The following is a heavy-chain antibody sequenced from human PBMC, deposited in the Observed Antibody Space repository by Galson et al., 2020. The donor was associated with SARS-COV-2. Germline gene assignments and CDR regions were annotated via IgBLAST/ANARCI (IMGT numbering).Heavy chain of an antibody. CDR3: ARDWGAYGSGSYYYYGMDV. V-gene: IGHV3-30*03. Sequence: TGGSLRLSCAASGSIFRSHGMHWVRQAPGKGLEWVAAISYDGGNKYYADSVKGRFTISRDNSKNTLYLQMNSLRAEDTAVYYCARDWGAYGSGSYYYYGMDVWGQGTTVTVSS. D-gene: IGHD3-10*01. CDR2: ISYDGGNK. J-gene: IGHJ6*02. CDR1: GSIFRSHG.